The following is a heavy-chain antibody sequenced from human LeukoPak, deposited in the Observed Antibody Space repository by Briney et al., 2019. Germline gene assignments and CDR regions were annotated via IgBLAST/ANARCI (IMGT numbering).Heavy chain of an antibody. CDR1: XXTFSTYA. Sequence: PGGSXXLXXXXXXXTFSTYAMSWVRQAPGKGLEWVSAISGGGDITYYADSVKGRFTISRDSSKSTLFLQMNSLRAEDTAVYYCAKVGNGDYWGQGTLVTVSS. CDR3: AKVGNGDY. J-gene: IGHJ4*02. V-gene: IGHV3-23*01. CDR2: ISGGGDIT.